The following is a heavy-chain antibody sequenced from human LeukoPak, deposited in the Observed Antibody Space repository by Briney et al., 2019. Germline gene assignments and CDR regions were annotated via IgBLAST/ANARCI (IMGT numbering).Heavy chain of an antibody. D-gene: IGHD1-1*01. Sequence: ASVKVSCKASGYTFTGYYMHWVRQAPGQGLEWMGWINPNSGDTNYAQKFQGRVSMTRDTSISTAYMEVSRLRPDDTAVYYCARGVRATTGNFDYWGQGTLVTVSS. CDR1: GYTFTGYY. CDR3: ARGVRATTGNFDY. J-gene: IGHJ4*02. CDR2: INPNSGDT. V-gene: IGHV1-2*02.